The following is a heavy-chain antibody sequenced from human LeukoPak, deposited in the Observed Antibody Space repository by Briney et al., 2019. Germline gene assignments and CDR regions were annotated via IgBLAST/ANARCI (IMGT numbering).Heavy chain of an antibody. CDR2: IKSKADGETT. CDR1: GFTFNNAW. CDR3: TTDLGLTMIRGVIVY. J-gene: IGHJ4*02. V-gene: IGHV3-15*01. Sequence: GGSLRLSCAASGFTFNNAWMSWVRQAPGKGLGWVGRIKSKADGETTDYAAPVKGRFTMSRDDSKATLFLYMNSLKAEDTAVYYCTTDLGLTMIRGVIVYWGQGALVTVSS. D-gene: IGHD3-10*01.